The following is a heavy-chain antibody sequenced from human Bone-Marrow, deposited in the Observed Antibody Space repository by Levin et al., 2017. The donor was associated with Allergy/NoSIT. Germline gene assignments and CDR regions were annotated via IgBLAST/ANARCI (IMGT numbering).Heavy chain of an antibody. J-gene: IGHJ3*01. V-gene: IGHV3-9*01. CDR1: KFMFDDYG. Sequence: HPGGSLRLSCATSKFMFDDYGMYWVRQAPGKGLEWVSGISWNSGKTHYADSVKGRFVISRDNAKNSLYLQMNSLRTEDTALYYCVKSLNTMTIHDGFDFWGQGTMVTVSA. CDR2: ISWNSGKT. CDR3: VKSLNTMTIHDGFDF. D-gene: IGHD1/OR15-1a*01.